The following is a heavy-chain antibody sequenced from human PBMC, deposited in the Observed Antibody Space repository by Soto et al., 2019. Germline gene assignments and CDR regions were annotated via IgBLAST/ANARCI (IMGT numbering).Heavy chain of an antibody. CDR2: ISGSGGST. J-gene: IGHJ4*02. CDR3: AKGGSIAARLIPGYFDY. CDR1: GFTFSSYA. D-gene: IGHD6-6*01. Sequence: EVQLLESGGGLVQPGGSLRLSCAASGFTFSSYAMSWVRQAPGKGLEWVSAISGSGGSTYYADSVKGRFTISRDNSKNTLYLQMNSLRAEDTAVYYCAKGGSIAARLIPGYFDYWGQGTLVTVSS. V-gene: IGHV3-23*01.